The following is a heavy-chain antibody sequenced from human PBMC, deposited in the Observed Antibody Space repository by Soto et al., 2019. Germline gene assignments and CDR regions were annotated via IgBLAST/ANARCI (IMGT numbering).Heavy chain of an antibody. J-gene: IGHJ5*02. CDR2: IYYSGKT. Sequence: SETLSLTCTVSGGSISSGPYSGTWIRQPPGKGLEWLGYIYYSGKTDYNPSLRSRVSISVDRSNNQFSLILTSVTAADSAVYFCARGCSSASCYTGFDPWGQGTLVTVSS. CDR3: ARGCSSASCYTGFDP. D-gene: IGHD2-2*02. CDR1: GGSISSGPYS. V-gene: IGHV4-30-2*01.